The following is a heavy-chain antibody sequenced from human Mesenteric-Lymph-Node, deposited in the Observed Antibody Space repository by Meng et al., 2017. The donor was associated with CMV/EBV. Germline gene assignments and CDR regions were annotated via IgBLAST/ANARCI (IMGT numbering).Heavy chain of an antibody. CDR1: GFTFSSYS. CDR3: ATGRGFGSGNPYYFDY. Sequence: ESLKISCAASGFTFSSYSMNWIRQTPGKGLDWIGFIYYSGRTNYSPSLESRVNISVDSSNSQVSLRLTSVTAADTAVYYCATGRGFGSGNPYYFDYWGQGALVTVSS. J-gene: IGHJ4*02. CDR2: IYYSGRT. D-gene: IGHD3-10*01. V-gene: IGHV4-59*01.